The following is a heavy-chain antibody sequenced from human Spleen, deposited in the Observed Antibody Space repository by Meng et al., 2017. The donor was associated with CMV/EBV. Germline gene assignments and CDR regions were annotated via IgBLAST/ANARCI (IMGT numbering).Heavy chain of an antibody. D-gene: IGHD6-6*01. J-gene: IGHJ6*02. CDR3: ARDEGASSSSPYYYYYYGMDV. Sequence: ASVKVSCKASGYTFTNFPITWVRQAPGQGLEWMGWISAYNGNTNYAQNLQGRATITADKSTSTAYMELSSLRSEDTAVYYCARDEGASSSSPYYYYYYGMDVWGQGTTVTVSS. CDR2: ISAYNGNT. V-gene: IGHV1-18*01. CDR1: GYTFTNFP.